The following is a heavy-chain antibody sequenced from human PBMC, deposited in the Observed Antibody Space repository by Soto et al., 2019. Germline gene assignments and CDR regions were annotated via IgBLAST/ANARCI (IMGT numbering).Heavy chain of an antibody. V-gene: IGHV4-39*01. D-gene: IGHD6-25*01. CDR3: ARQFSRSAFHRNWFDP. Sequence: TLSLTCTVSGGSISSSSYYWGWIRQPPGKGLEWIGSIYYSGSTYYNPSLKSRVTISVDTSKNQFSLKLSSVTAADTAVYYCARQFSRSAFHRNWFDPWGQGTLVTVS. CDR1: GGSISSSSYY. J-gene: IGHJ5*02. CDR2: IYYSGST.